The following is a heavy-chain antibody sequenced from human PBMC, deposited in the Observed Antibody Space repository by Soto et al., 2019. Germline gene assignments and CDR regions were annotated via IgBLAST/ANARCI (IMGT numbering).Heavy chain of an antibody. CDR1: GLTFSSYA. V-gene: IGHV3-23*01. CDR3: AKVPQWLSTYCFDY. J-gene: IGHJ4*02. Sequence: GGSLRLSCAACGLTFSSYAMSWVRQAPGKGLEWVSAISGSGGSTYYADSVKGRFTISRDNSKNTLYLQMNSLRAEDTAIYYCAKVPQWLSTYCFDYWGQGALVTVSS. D-gene: IGHD3-22*01. CDR2: ISGSGGST.